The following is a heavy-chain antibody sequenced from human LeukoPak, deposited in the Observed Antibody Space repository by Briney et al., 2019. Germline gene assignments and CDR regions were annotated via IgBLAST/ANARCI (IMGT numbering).Heavy chain of an antibody. CDR2: FDPEDGET. D-gene: IGHD1-26*01. J-gene: IGHJ4*02. Sequence: ASVKVSCKVSGHTLTELSMHWVRQAPGKGLEWMGGFDPEDGETIYAQKFQGRVTMTEDTSTDTAYMELSSLRSEDTAVYYCATDLSIYLVGATVLDYWGQGTLVTVSS. V-gene: IGHV1-24*01. CDR1: GHTLTELS. CDR3: ATDLSIYLVGATVLDY.